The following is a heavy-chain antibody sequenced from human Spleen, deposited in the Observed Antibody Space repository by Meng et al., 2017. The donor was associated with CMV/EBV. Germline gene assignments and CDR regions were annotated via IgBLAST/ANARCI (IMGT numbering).Heavy chain of an antibody. Sequence: ASVKVSCKTSGYTFTSYGITWVRQAPGQGLEWMGWISAYNGNTNYAQKLQGRVTMTTDTSTSTAYMELRSLRSDDTAVYYCARDLGLHDPSDYWGQGTLVTVSS. CDR1: GYTFTSYG. D-gene: IGHD5-24*01. V-gene: IGHV1-18*01. CDR2: ISAYNGNT. J-gene: IGHJ4*02. CDR3: ARDLGLHDPSDY.